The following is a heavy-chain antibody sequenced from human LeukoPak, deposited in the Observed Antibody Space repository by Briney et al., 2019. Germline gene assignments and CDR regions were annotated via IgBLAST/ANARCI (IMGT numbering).Heavy chain of an antibody. CDR3: TRDQVSVAGTGIDY. D-gene: IGHD6-19*01. J-gene: IGHJ4*02. CDR1: GFTFSDYY. CDR2: ISSSGNSI. V-gene: IGHV3-11*04. Sequence: GGSLRLSCVASGFTFSDYYMSWIRQAPGKGLEWVSYISSSGNSISYADSVKGRFTISRDNAKNSLYLQMNSLRAEDTAVYYCTRDQVSVAGTGIDYWGQGTLVTVSS.